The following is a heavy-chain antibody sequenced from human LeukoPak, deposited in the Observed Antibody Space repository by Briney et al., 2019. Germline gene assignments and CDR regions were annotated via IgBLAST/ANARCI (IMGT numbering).Heavy chain of an antibody. D-gene: IGHD3-10*02. CDR2: ISSSGSTI. J-gene: IGHJ6*04. CDR3: AELGITMIGGV. CDR1: GFTFSSYE. V-gene: IGHV3-48*03. Sequence: GGSVRLSCAASGFTFSSYEMNWVRQAPGKGLEGVSYISSSGSTIYYADSEKGRFTISRDNAKNSLYLQMNSLRAEDTAVYYCAELGITMIGGVWGKGTTVTISS.